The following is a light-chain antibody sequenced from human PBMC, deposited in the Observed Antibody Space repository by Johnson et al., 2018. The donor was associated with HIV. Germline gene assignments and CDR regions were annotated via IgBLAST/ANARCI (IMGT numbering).Light chain of an antibody. CDR2: DNN. J-gene: IGLJ1*01. Sequence: QLVLTQPPSVSAAPGQKVTISCSGSSSNIGNNYVSWYQQLPGTAPKLLIYDNNKRPSGIPDRFSGSKSGTSATLGITGTQTGDEADYYCGTWDSSLSAAGVGTGTKVTVL. V-gene: IGLV1-51*01. CDR3: GTWDSSLSAAG. CDR1: SSNIGNNY.